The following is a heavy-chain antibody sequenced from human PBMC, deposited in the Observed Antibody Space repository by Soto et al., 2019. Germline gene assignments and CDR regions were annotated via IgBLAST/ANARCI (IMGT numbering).Heavy chain of an antibody. D-gene: IGHD6-19*01. V-gene: IGHV3-9*01. CDR3: AKDIKYSSGLDAFDV. J-gene: IGHJ3*01. CDR2: ISWNSGSI. CDR1: GFTFDDYA. Sequence: GGSLRLSCAASGFTFDDYAMHWVRQAPGKGLEWVSGISWNSGSIGYADSVKGRFTISRDNAKNSLFLQMNSLRAEDTALYYCAKDIKYSSGLDAFDVWGHGTMVTVSS.